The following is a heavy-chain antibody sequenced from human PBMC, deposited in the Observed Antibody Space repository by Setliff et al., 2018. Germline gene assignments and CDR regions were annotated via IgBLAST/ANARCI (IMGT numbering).Heavy chain of an antibody. CDR2: MYYIGSY. J-gene: IGHJ5*02. CDR1: GGSFSGYY. Sequence: SETLSLTCAVYGGSFSGYYWTWIRQSPGKGLEWIGNMYYIGSYDYNPSLKSRVTISLDTSKNQFSLKLTSVTAADTAVYYCARSYHLVLTNWFDAWGQGIRVTVS. D-gene: IGHD1-26*01. V-gene: IGHV4-34*01. CDR3: ARSYHLVLTNWFDA.